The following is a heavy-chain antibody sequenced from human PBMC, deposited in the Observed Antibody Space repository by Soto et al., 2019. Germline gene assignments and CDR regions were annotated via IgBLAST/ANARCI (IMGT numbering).Heavy chain of an antibody. CDR2: ISGSGGST. CDR1: GFTFSSYA. D-gene: IGHD3-22*01. CDR3: AKSATFTYYYDSSGSPYDAFDI. J-gene: IGHJ3*02. V-gene: IGHV3-23*01. Sequence: GGSLRLSCAASGFTFSSYAMSWVRQAPGKGLEWVSAISGSGGSTYYGDSVKGRFTISRDNSKNTLYLQMNSLRAEDTAVYYCAKSATFTYYYDSSGSPYDAFDIWGQGTMVTVSS.